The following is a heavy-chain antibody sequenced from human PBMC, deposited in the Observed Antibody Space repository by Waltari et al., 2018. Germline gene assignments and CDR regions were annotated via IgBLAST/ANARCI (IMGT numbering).Heavy chain of an antibody. Sequence: QVQLQESGPGLVKPSETLSLTCTDTGGSISSYYWSWIRQPPGKGLEWIGYIYYSGSTNYNPSLKSRVTISVDTSKNQFSLKLSSVTAADTAVYYCARGNWNYPLDYWGQGTLVTVSS. D-gene: IGHD1-7*01. CDR2: IYYSGST. CDR1: GGSISSYY. V-gene: IGHV4-59*01. CDR3: ARGNWNYPLDY. J-gene: IGHJ4*02.